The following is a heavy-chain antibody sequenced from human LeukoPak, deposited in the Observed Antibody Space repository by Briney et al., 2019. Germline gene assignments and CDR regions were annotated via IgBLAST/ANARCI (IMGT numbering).Heavy chain of an antibody. J-gene: IGHJ3*02. CDR3: ARIHYYDSSGYSGDAFDI. Sequence: GGSLRLSCAASGFTFSNYAMTWVRQAPGKGLEWVSGISGVGSTYYTDSVKGRFTISRDNSKNTLYLQMNSLRAEDTAVYYCARIHYYDSSGYSGDAFDIWGQGTMVTVSS. D-gene: IGHD3-22*01. V-gene: IGHV3-23*01. CDR1: GFTFSNYA. CDR2: ISGVGST.